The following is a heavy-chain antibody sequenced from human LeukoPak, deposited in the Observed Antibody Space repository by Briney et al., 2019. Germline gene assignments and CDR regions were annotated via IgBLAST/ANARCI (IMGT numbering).Heavy chain of an antibody. V-gene: IGHV4-34*01. J-gene: IGHJ3*02. Sequence: SETLSLTCAVYGGSFSGYYWSWIRQPPGKGLEWIGEINHSGSTNYNPSLKSRVTISVDTSKNQFSLKLSSVTAADTAVYYCARGRWNGIVDAFDIWGQGTMVTVSS. D-gene: IGHD3-3*01. CDR2: INHSGST. CDR1: GGSFSGYY. CDR3: ARGRWNGIVDAFDI.